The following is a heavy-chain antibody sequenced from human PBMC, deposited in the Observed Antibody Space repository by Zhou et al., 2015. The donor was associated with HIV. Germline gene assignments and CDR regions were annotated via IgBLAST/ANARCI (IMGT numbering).Heavy chain of an antibody. CDR1: GGTFSSYA. CDR2: IIPIFGTA. V-gene: IGHV1-69*01. Sequence: QVQLVQSGAEVKKPGSSVKVSCKASGGTFSSYAISWVRQAPGQGLEWMGGIIPIFGTANYAQKFQGRVTITADESTSTAYMELSSLRSEDTAVYYCASPPTFRAAGTGWYFDLWGRGTLVTVSS. D-gene: IGHD6-13*01. CDR3: ASPPTFRAAGTGWYFDL. J-gene: IGHJ2*01.